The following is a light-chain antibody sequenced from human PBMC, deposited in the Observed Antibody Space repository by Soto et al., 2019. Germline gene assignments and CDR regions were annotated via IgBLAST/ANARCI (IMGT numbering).Light chain of an antibody. CDR1: SSDVGGYNY. J-gene: IGLJ2*01. Sequence: HSALTQPPSASGSPGQSVTISCTGTSSDVGGYNYVSWYQQHPGKAPKLMIYEVSKRPSGVPDRFSGSKSGNTASLTVSGLQAEDEADYYCSSYAGSPVVFGGGTKLTVL. CDR3: SSYAGSPVV. CDR2: EVS. V-gene: IGLV2-8*01.